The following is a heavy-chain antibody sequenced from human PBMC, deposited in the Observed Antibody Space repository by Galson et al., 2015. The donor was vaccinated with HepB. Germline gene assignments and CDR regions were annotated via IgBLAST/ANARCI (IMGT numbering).Heavy chain of an antibody. Sequence: SCKASGYTFTSYGICWVRQAPGQRLEWLGWISAYNGNTNYAQNLQGRVTMTTDTSTSTAYMELRSLTSDDTAVYYCARDCDRSGYYCYWGQGTVVTVSS. CDR1: GYTFTSYG. J-gene: IGHJ4*02. CDR2: ISAYNGNT. D-gene: IGHD3-22*01. V-gene: IGHV1-18*04. CDR3: ARDCDRSGYYCY.